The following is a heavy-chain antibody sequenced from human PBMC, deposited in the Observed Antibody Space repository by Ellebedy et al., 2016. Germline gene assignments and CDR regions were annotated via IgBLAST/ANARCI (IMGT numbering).Heavy chain of an antibody. J-gene: IGHJ6*02. Sequence: GGSLRLSCKGSGYSFNNYWITWVRQMPGKGLEWMGRIDPTDSYTNYSPSFQGHVTISADKSISTAYLQWSSLKASDTAIYYCASADFTNFYYYAMDVWGQGTTVTVSS. CDR3: ASADFTNFYYYAMDV. CDR1: GYSFNNYW. CDR2: IDPTDSYT. V-gene: IGHV5-10-1*01. D-gene: IGHD3/OR15-3a*01.